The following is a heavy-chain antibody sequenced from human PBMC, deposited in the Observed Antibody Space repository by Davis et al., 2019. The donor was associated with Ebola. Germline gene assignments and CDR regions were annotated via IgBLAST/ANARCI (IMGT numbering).Heavy chain of an antibody. V-gene: IGHV3-23*01. CDR2: ISGRGGNT. D-gene: IGHD1-26*01. Sequence: GSLRLSCAASGFTFGSYATTWVRQAPGKGLEWVSAISGRGGNTYYADSVKGRFTISRDNSKNTLYLQMNSLRAEDTAVYYCSDSGTYFGYFDYWGQGTLVTVSS. J-gene: IGHJ4*02. CDR1: GFTFGSYA. CDR3: SDSGTYFGYFDY.